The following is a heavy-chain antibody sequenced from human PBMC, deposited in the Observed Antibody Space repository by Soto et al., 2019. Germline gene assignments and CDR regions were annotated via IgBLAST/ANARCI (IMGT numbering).Heavy chain of an antibody. J-gene: IGHJ3*01. CDR2: ISAGGDRT. CDR1: GFTLTNYA. D-gene: IGHD5-12*01. V-gene: IGHV3-23*01. Sequence: EVQLLESGGGLVQPGGSLRLSCAVSGFTLTNYAMSWVRQAPGKGLEWVAWISAGGDRTYYADSVKGRFTISNDSSKNTLWLEMNSLRAEDSAVYHCEGSWTWGQGTMVTVSS. CDR3: EGSWT.